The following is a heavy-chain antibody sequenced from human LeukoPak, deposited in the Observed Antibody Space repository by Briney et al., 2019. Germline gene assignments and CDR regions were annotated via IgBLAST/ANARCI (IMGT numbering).Heavy chain of an antibody. V-gene: IGHV3-33*01. CDR3: ARDHSYGGKIPLFDY. J-gene: IGHJ4*02. CDR2: IWYDGSNE. Sequence: GKSLRLSCAASGFIFSSYGVHWVRQSPGKGLEWVAVIWYDGSNEYYADSVKCRFAISRVNSKNTMYLQMNRPRAEDTAVYYCARDHSYGGKIPLFDYWGQGTLVTVSS. D-gene: IGHD4-23*01. CDR1: GFIFSSYG.